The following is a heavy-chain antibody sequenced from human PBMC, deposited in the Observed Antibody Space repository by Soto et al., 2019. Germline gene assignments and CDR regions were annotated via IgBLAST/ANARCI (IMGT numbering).Heavy chain of an antibody. J-gene: IGHJ5*02. D-gene: IGHD3-10*02. CDR3: ARDLGDYYVDPGFDP. Sequence: QVQLQESGPGLVKPSETLSLTCTVSGGSISSYYWSWIRQPPGKGLEWIGYIYYSGSTNYNPSLKSRLIISVDTSKNQFSLKLSSVTAADTAVYYCARDLGDYYVDPGFDPWGQGTLVTVSS. CDR1: GGSISSYY. CDR2: IYYSGST. V-gene: IGHV4-59*01.